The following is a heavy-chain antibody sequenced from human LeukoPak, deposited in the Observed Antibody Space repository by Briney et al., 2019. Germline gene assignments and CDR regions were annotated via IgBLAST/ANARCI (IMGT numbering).Heavy chain of an antibody. J-gene: IGHJ4*02. CDR2: IYYSGST. D-gene: IGHD1-26*01. V-gene: IGHV4-59*08. Sequence: SETLSLTCTVSGGSISSYYWSWIRQPPGKGLEWIGYIYYSGSTNYNPSLKSRVTISVDTSKNQFSLKLSSVTAADTAVYYCASHSGSYSHFDHWGQGTLVTVSS. CDR3: ASHSGSYSHFDH. CDR1: GGSISSYY.